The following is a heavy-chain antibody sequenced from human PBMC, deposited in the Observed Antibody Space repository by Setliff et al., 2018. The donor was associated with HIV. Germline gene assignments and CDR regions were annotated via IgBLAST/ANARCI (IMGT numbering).Heavy chain of an antibody. J-gene: IGHJ4*02. D-gene: IGHD1-26*01. CDR3: ASPLSPATTTY. V-gene: IGHV3-33*03. Sequence: GSLRLSCAASGFTFSSYGMHWVRQAPGKGLEWVAVIWYDGSEKNYVDSVKGRFTISRDNAKNSLYLQMNSLRAEDTAVYYCASPLSPATTTYWGQGTLVTVSS. CDR2: IWYDGSEK. CDR1: GFTFSSYG.